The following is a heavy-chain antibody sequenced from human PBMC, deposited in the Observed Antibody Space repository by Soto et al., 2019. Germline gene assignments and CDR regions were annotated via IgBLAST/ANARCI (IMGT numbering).Heavy chain of an antibody. D-gene: IGHD4-4*01. CDR2: ITPFNGNT. CDR1: GYTFTYRY. J-gene: IGHJ6*04. CDR3: AATAFYDYSTYREYYYSGMDV. Sequence: SVKVSCKASGYTFTYRYLHWVRQAPGQALEWMGWITPFNGNTNYAQKFQDRVTITRDRSMSTAYMELSSLRSEDTAMYYCAATAFYDYSTYREYYYSGMDVWGKRTTVTVXS. V-gene: IGHV1-45*02.